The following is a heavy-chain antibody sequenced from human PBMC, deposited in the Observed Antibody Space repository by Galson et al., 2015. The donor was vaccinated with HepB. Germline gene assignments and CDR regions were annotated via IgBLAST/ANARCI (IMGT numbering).Heavy chain of an antibody. D-gene: IGHD2-2*01. CDR3: ARDLKGATKSHQTHCSSTSECQRDDY. J-gene: IGHJ4*02. Sequence: SVKVSCKASGYTFTSYAMNRVRRAPGQGLEWMGWINTNTGNPTYAQGFTGRFVFSLDTSVCTAYLQISSLKAEDTAVYYCARDLKGATKSHQTHCSSTSECQRDDYWGQGTLVTVSS. V-gene: IGHV7-4-1*02. CDR2: INTNTGNP. CDR1: GYTFTSYA.